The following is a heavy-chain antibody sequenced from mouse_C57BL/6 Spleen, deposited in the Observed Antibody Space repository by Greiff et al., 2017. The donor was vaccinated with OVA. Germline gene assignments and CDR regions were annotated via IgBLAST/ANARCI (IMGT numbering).Heavy chain of an antibody. Sequence: SDAELVKPGASVKISCKVSGYTFTDHTIHWMKQRPEQGLEWIGYIYPRDGSTKYNEKFKGTATLTADESSSTAYMQLNSLTSEDSAVYFCARDGSSWGWYLDVWGTGTTVTVSS. V-gene: IGHV1-78*01. CDR3: ARDGSSWGWYLDV. D-gene: IGHD1-1*01. CDR2: IYPRDGST. CDR1: GYTFTDHT. J-gene: IGHJ1*03.